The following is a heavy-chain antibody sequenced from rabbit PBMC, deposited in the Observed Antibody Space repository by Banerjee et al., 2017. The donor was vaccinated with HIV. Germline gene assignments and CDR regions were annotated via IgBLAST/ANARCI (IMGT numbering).Heavy chain of an antibody. CDR3: ARSAGDIGDLAFKL. J-gene: IGHJ4*01. D-gene: IGHD2-1*01. V-gene: IGHV1S40*01. CDR2: LYTGDGNT. Sequence: QSLEESGGDLVKPGASLTLTCTASRFSFSSGYDMCWVRQAPGKGLAWIGCLYTGDGNTYYASWAKGRFTISKTSSTVDLKMTSLTAADTATYFCARSAGDIGDLAFKLWGPGTLVTVS. CDR1: RFSFSSGYD.